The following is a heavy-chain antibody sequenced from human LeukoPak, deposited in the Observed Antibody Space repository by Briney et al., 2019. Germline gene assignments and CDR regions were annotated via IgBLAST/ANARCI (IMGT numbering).Heavy chain of an antibody. D-gene: IGHD2-2*02. V-gene: IGHV3-30-3*02. CDR1: GFTFSSYA. Sequence: GGSLRLSCAASGFTFSSYAMHWVRQAPGKGLEWVAVISYDGNNKYYADSVKGRFTISRDNSKNTLYLQMNSLRAEDTAVYYCAKSLVVPAAIRSDFDYWGQGTLVTVSS. CDR3: AKSLVVPAAIRSDFDY. J-gene: IGHJ4*02. CDR2: ISYDGNNK.